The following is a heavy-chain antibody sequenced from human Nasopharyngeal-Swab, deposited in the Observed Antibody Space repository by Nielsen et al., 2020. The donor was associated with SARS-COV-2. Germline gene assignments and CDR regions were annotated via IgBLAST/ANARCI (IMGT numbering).Heavy chain of an antibody. CDR3: ARDYYSSSSSWYDYYYYGMDV. J-gene: IGHJ6*02. CDR2: IRSKANSYAT. D-gene: IGHD6-13*01. Sequence: GGSLRLSCAASGFTFSGSAMHWVRQASGKGLEWVGRIRSKANSYATAYAASVKGRFTISRDDSKNTAYLQMNSLKTEDTAVYYCARDYYSSSSSWYDYYYYGMDVWGQGTTVTVSS. CDR1: GFTFSGSA. V-gene: IGHV3-73*01.